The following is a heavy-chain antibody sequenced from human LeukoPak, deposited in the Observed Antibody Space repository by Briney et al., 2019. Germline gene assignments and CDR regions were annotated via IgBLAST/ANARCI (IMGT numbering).Heavy chain of an antibody. CDR2: ISSSSGYI. D-gene: IGHD1-26*01. Sequence: PGGSLRLSCAASGFTFSSYSMNWVRQAPGKGLEWVSSISSSSGYIYYADSVKGRFTISRDNAKNSLYLQMNSLRAEDTAVYYCAKGSSGSYYSYYYYYMDVWGKGTTVTISS. J-gene: IGHJ6*03. CDR3: AKGSSGSYYSYYYYYMDV. CDR1: GFTFSSYS. V-gene: IGHV3-21*01.